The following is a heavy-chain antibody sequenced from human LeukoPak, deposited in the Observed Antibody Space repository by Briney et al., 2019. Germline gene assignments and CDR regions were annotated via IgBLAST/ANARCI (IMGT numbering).Heavy chain of an antibody. CDR3: ARLHYGSGSNGY. Sequence: SETLSLTCTVSGGSISSSSYYWGWIRQPPGKGLEWIGSIYYSGSTYYNPSLKSRVTISVDTSKNQFSLKLSSVTAADTAVYYCARLHYGSGSNGYWGQGTLVTVSS. J-gene: IGHJ4*02. CDR1: GGSISSSSYY. CDR2: IYYSGST. V-gene: IGHV4-39*01. D-gene: IGHD3-10*01.